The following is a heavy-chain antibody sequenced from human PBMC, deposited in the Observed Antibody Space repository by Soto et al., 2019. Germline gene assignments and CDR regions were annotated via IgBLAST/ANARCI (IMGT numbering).Heavy chain of an antibody. CDR1: GYTFTSYG. D-gene: IGHD2-2*01. Sequence: ASVKVSCKASGYTFTSYGISWVRQAPGQGLEWMGWISAYNGNTNYAQKFQGRVTMTTDTSTSTAYMELRSLRSDDTAVYYCARKGPQYQLLGAAGFDPWGQGTLVTVSS. V-gene: IGHV1-18*01. CDR2: ISAYNGNT. J-gene: IGHJ5*02. CDR3: ARKGPQYQLLGAAGFDP.